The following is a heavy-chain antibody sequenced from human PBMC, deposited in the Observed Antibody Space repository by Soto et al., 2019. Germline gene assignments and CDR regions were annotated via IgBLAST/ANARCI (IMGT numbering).Heavy chain of an antibody. V-gene: IGHV3-33*01. CDR1: GFTFSSYG. D-gene: IGHD3-10*01. CDR3: ARDYGITMVRGVIIPAYFDY. J-gene: IGHJ4*02. Sequence: GGSLRLSCAASGFTFSSYGMHWVRQAPGKGLEWVAVIWYDGSNKYYADSVKGRLTNSRVNSKNTRYLQMNSLGAEDTAVYYCARDYGITMVRGVIIPAYFDYWGQGTLVTVSS. CDR2: IWYDGSNK.